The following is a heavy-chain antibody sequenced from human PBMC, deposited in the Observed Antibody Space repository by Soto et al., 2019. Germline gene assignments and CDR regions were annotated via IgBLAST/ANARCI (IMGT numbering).Heavy chain of an antibody. D-gene: IGHD3-3*02. CDR3: ACIFTGGCNYGCYYYGIDV. V-gene: IGHV4-39*01. J-gene: IGHJ6*02. Sequence: PSETLSLTCTVPGGSISSSSHHWGWIRQPPGKGLEWIGSIYHSGTTYYNPPLKSRVTISVDTSKNQFSLRLSSVTAADTAVYYCACIFTGGCNYGCYYYGIDVWGETTTVT. CDR2: IYHSGTT. CDR1: GGSISSSSHH.